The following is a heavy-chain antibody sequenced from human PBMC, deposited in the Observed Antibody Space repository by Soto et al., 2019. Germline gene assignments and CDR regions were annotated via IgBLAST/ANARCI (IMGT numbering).Heavy chain of an antibody. CDR2: SNHGGAT. D-gene: IGHD2-15*01. CDR1: GESFSGNY. J-gene: IGHJ4*02. V-gene: IGHV4-34*01. CDR3: TRGDQKIVDASEY. Sequence: QVQLQQWGAGLLKPSETLSLTCATSGESFSGNYWSWVRQPPGKGLEWIGESNHGGATVYNPSLKGRVIISLDTSKNQFSLRLNFVTAADTAVYFCTRGDQKIVDASEYWGQGTLVTVSS.